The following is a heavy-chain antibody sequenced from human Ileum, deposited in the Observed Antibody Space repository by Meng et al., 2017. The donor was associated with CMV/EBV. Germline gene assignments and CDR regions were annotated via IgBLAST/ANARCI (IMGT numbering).Heavy chain of an antibody. Sequence: VQLQKSGPGLVKPSQTLSLPCAMSGDSVSSNIAAWSWIRQSPSRGLEWLGRTYYRSKWYDDYAVSVKSRVTITPDTSKNQFSLHLNSVSPEDTAIYFCAREMGAHDYWGQGTLVTVSS. D-gene: IGHD4/OR15-4a*01. CDR3: AREMGAHDY. CDR2: TYYRSKWYD. V-gene: IGHV6-1*01. J-gene: IGHJ4*02. CDR1: GDSVSSNIAA.